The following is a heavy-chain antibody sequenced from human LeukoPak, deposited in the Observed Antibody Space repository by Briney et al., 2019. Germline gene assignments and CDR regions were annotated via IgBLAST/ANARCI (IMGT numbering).Heavy chain of an antibody. V-gene: IGHV4-59*08. J-gene: IGHJ3*02. D-gene: IGHD2-15*01. CDR1: GGSISSYY. CDR3: ARRTHDRVVDAFDI. CDR2: IYYSGST. Sequence: KTSETLSLTCTVSGGSISSYYWSWIRQPPGKGLEWIGYIYYSGSTNYNPSLKSRVTISVDTSKNQFSLKLSSVAAADTAVYYCARRTHDRVVDAFDIWGQGTMVTVSS.